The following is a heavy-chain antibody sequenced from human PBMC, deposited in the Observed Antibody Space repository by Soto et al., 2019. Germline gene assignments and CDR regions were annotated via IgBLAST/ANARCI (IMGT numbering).Heavy chain of an antibody. V-gene: IGHV3-7*01. D-gene: IGHD2-15*01. CDR3: ARGSDIVVVVAARGFDY. CDR1: GFTFSSYW. Sequence: GGSLRLSCAASGFTFSSYWMSWVRQAPGKGLEWVANIKQDGSEKYYVDSVKGRFTISRDNAKNSLYLQMNSLRAEDTAVYYCARGSDIVVVVAARGFDYWGQGTLVTVSS. CDR2: IKQDGSEK. J-gene: IGHJ4*02.